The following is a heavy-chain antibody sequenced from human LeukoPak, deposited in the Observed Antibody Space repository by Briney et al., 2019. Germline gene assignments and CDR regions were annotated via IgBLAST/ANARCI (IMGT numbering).Heavy chain of an antibody. CDR2: ISHDGSNK. V-gene: IGHV3-30*01. CDR1: GFTFSSYA. Sequence: PGGSLSLSCAASGFTFSSYAMHWVRKAPGKGLEWVALISHDGSNKYYADSVRGRFTISRDNSKETLYLQMNSLRAEDTAVYYCASIVSGPSQYSGYDGPFDHWGQGTLVSVSS. D-gene: IGHD5-12*01. CDR3: ASIVSGPSQYSGYDGPFDH. J-gene: IGHJ4*02.